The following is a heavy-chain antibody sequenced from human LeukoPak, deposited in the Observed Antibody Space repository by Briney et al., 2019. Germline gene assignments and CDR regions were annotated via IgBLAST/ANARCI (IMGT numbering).Heavy chain of an antibody. J-gene: IGHJ6*02. D-gene: IGHD1-1*01. CDR2: VFYSGST. Sequence: SETLSLTCTVSGGSMKYSSDYWGWIRQPPGKGLEWIGSVFYSGSTYYNPSLKSRLTISVDTSENQFSLKLSSVAAADTAIYYCARHRVVQVQRRHHYYGLDVWGHGATVTVSS. V-gene: IGHV4-39*01. CDR3: ARHRVVQVQRRHHYYGLDV. CDR1: GGSMKYSSDY.